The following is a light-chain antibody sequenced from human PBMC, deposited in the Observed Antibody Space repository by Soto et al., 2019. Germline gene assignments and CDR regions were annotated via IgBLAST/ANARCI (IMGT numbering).Light chain of an antibody. CDR1: QDIAIY. CDR2: AAS. CDR3: QQYYSYPPT. J-gene: IGKJ4*01. V-gene: IGKV1-9*01. Sequence: IQLTQSPSSLSASVGDRVTITCRASQDIAIYLAWYQQKPGEAPKLQIYAASTLYGGVPSRFSGSGSGTDFTLTISCLQSEDFATYYCQQYYSYPPTFGGGTKVDIK.